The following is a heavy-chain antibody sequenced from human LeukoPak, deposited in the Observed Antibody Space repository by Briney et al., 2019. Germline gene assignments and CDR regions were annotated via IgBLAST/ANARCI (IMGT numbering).Heavy chain of an antibody. Sequence: ASVKVSCKVSGYTLTELSMHWVRQAPGKGLEWMGGFDPEDGETIYAQKFQGRVTMPADTSTDTAYMELSSLRSEDTAVYYCATDLASYGLAELDYWGQGTLVTVSS. CDR3: ATDLASYGLAELDY. D-gene: IGHD5-18*01. CDR2: FDPEDGET. CDR1: GYTLTELS. V-gene: IGHV1-24*01. J-gene: IGHJ4*02.